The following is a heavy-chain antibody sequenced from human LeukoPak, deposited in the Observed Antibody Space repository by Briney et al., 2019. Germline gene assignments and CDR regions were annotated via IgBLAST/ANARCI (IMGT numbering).Heavy chain of an antibody. J-gene: IGHJ4*02. D-gene: IGHD3-10*01. V-gene: IGHV3-66*01. Sequence: GGSLRLSCAASGFTVSSNYMSWVRQAPGKGLEWVSVIYSGGSTYYADSVKGRFTISRDNSKNTLYLQMNSLRAEDTAVYYCSIMRAYGSGSYYTPNFFDYWGQGTLVTVSS. CDR3: SIMRAYGSGSYYTPNFFDY. CDR2: IYSGGST. CDR1: GFTVSSNY.